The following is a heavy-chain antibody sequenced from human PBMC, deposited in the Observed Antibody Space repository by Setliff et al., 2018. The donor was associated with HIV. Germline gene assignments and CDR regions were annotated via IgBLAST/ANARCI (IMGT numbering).Heavy chain of an antibody. CDR2: INPSGGST. D-gene: IGHD2-15*01. V-gene: IGHV1-46*01. J-gene: IGHJ4*02. Sequence: ASVKVSCKASGYTFTRYFMHCVRQAPGQGLEWLGMINPSGGSTWYAQKFQGRVTMTGDTSTNTLYMELTSLTSDDTAVYFCARDLGRYCSGDICYSYAGYWGQGTLVTVSS. CDR1: GYTFTRYF. CDR3: ARDLGRYCSGDICYSYAGY.